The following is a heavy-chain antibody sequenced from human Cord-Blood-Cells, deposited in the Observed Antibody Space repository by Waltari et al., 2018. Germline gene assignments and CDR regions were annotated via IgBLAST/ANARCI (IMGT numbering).Heavy chain of an antibody. CDR2: INSDGSST. V-gene: IGHV3-74*01. J-gene: IGHJ4*02. CDR3: ASPSGEGVYDSSGYYYY. CDR1: GFTFSSYW. Sequence: EVQLVESGGGLVQPGGSLRLSCAASGFTFSSYWMHWVRQAPGKGLVLVSRINSDGSSTSYADSVKGRFTISRDNAKNTLYLQMNSLRAEDTAVYYCASPSGEGVYDSSGYYYYWGQGTLVTVSS. D-gene: IGHD3-22*01.